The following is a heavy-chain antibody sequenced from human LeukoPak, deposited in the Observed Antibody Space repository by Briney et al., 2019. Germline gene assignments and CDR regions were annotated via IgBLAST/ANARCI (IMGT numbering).Heavy chain of an antibody. D-gene: IGHD6-19*01. CDR2: IYYSGST. CDR1: GGSISSSSYY. Sequence: NPSETLSLTCTVSGGSISSSSYYWGWIRQPPGKGLEWIGSIYYSGSTYYNPSLKSRVTISVDTSKNQFSLKLSSVTTADTAVYYCARRNSGWYYYYWGQGTLVTVSS. J-gene: IGHJ4*02. V-gene: IGHV4-39*07. CDR3: ARRNSGWYYYY.